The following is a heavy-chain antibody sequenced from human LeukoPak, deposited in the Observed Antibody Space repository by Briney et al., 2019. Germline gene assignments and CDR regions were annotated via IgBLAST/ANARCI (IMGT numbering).Heavy chain of an antibody. CDR1: GYTFTGYY. CDR3: ANWYCSSTSCYVD. V-gene: IGHV1-2*02. Sequence: ASVKVSCKASGYTFTGYYMHWVRQAPGQGLEWMGCINPNSGGTNYAQKFQGRVTMTRDTSISTAYMELSRLRSDDTAVYYCANWYCSSTSCYVDWGQGTLVTVSS. D-gene: IGHD2-2*01. J-gene: IGHJ4*02. CDR2: INPNSGGT.